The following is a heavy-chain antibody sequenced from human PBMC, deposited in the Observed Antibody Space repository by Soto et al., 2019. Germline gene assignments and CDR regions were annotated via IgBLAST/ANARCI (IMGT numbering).Heavy chain of an antibody. V-gene: IGHV4-39*07. J-gene: IGHJ5*02. CDR2: IYYSGST. CDR3: ARGPIAVAGTNWFDP. Sequence: PSETLSLTCTVSGGSISSSSYYWGWIRQPPGKGLEWIGSIYYSGSTYYNPSLKSRVTISVDTSKNQFSLKLSSVTAADTAVYYCARGPIAVAGTNWFDPWGQGTLVT. CDR1: GGSISSSSYY. D-gene: IGHD6-19*01.